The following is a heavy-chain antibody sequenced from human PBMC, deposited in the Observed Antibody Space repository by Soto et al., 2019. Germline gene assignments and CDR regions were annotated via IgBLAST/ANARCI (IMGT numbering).Heavy chain of an antibody. CDR3: ARTGIAAARWLDP. D-gene: IGHD6-13*01. J-gene: IGHJ5*02. Sequence: PSETLSLTCAVSGGSISSGGYSWSWIRQPPGKGLEWIGYIYHSGSTYYNPSLKSRVTISVDRSKNQFSLKLSSVTAADTAVYYCARTGIAAARWLDPWGQGTLVTLSS. CDR1: GGSISSGGYS. CDR2: IYHSGST. V-gene: IGHV4-30-2*01.